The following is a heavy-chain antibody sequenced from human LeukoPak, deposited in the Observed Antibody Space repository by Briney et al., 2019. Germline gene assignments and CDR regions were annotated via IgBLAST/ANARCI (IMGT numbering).Heavy chain of an antibody. CDR3: ATYYIVATTFDY. J-gene: IGHJ4*02. CDR2: INHSGST. CDR1: GGSFSGYY. V-gene: IGHV4-34*09. Sequence: PSETLSLTCAVYGGSFSGYYWSWIRQPPGKGLEWIGEINHSGSTNYNPSLKSRVTISVDTSKNQFSLKLSPVTAADTAVYYCATYYIVATTFDYWGQGTLVTVSS. D-gene: IGHD5-12*01.